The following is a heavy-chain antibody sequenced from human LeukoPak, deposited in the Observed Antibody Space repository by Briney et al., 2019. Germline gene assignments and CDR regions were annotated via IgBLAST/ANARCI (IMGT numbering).Heavy chain of an antibody. V-gene: IGHV3-21*01. CDR3: ATGGVGTSLYYFDD. J-gene: IGHJ4*02. D-gene: IGHD1-14*01. CDR2: ISSSSSYI. Sequence: GGSLRLSCAASGFTFSSYSMNWVRQAPGKGLEWVSFISSSSSYIYYADSVKGRFTISRDNAKNSLYLQMNSLRAEDTGIYYCATGGVGTSLYYFDDWGQGTLVTVSS. CDR1: GFTFSSYS.